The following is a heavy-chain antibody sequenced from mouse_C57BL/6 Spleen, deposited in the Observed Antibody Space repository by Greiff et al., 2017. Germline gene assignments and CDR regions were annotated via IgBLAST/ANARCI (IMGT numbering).Heavy chain of an antibody. CDR1: GYTFTDYN. Sequence: EVKLVESGPELVKPGASVKMSCKASGYTFTDYNMHWVKQSHGKSLEWIGNINPNNGGTSYNQKFKGKATLTVKKSSSTAYMELRSLTSEDSAVYYCARDYYGSSPDYWGQGTTLTVSS. CDR2: INPNNGGT. V-gene: IGHV1-22*01. CDR3: ARDYYGSSPDY. D-gene: IGHD1-1*01. J-gene: IGHJ2*01.